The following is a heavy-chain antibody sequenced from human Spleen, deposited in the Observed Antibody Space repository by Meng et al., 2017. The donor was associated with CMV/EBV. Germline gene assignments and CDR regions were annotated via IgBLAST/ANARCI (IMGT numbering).Heavy chain of an antibody. CDR3: ARETNPLTYYDISTGQTVGVGGMAV. CDR1: GYTFTSYG. V-gene: IGHV1-18*01. CDR2: ISAYNVNT. D-gene: IGHD3-9*01. J-gene: IGHJ6*02. Sequence: ASVKVSCKASGYTFTSYGINWVRQAPGQGLEWMAWISAYNVNTKYEQKLQGRVTMTTDTSTSTAYMELRSMASDGTAVYYCARETNPLTYYDISTGQTVGVGGMAVWGQGTTVTVSS.